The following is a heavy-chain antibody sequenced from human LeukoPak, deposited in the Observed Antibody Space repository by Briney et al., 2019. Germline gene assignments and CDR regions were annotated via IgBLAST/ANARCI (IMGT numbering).Heavy chain of an antibody. V-gene: IGHV7-4-1*02. CDR1: GYTFTSYA. CDR2: INTNTGNP. J-gene: IGHJ4*02. D-gene: IGHD3-22*01. CDR3: ARAAETYYYDSSGYDY. Sequence: ASVKVSCKASGYTFTSYAMDWVRQAPGQGLKWMGWINTNTGNPTYAQGFTGRFVFSLDTSVSTAYLQISSLKAEDTAVYYCARAAETYYYDSSGYDYWGQGTLVTVSS.